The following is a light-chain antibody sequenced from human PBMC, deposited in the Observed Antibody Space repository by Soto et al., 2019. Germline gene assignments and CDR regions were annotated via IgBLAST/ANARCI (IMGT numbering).Light chain of an antibody. CDR2: EVS. J-gene: IGLJ1*01. Sequence: QSALTQPASVSGSPGQSITISCTGTSSDVGAYTSVSWYQQHPGKAPKLMIYEVSNRPSGVSRRFSGSKSGNTASLTISGLQAEDEAHSYCSSYTSDNRDYVFGTGTKVTVL. CDR1: SSDVGAYTS. CDR3: SSYTSDNRDYV. V-gene: IGLV2-14*01.